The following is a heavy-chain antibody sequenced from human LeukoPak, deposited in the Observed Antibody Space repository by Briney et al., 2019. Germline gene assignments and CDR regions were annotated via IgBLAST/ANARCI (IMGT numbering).Heavy chain of an antibody. CDR3: ARGGNYYDIPDYDY. Sequence: GASVKVSCKASGYTFTSYAMNWVRQAPGQELEWMGWINTNTGNPTYAQGFTGRFVFSLDTSVSTAYLQISSLKAEDTAVYYCARGGNYYDIPDYDYWGQGTLVTVSS. CDR2: INTNTGNP. V-gene: IGHV7-4-1*02. J-gene: IGHJ4*02. D-gene: IGHD3-22*01. CDR1: GYTFTSYA.